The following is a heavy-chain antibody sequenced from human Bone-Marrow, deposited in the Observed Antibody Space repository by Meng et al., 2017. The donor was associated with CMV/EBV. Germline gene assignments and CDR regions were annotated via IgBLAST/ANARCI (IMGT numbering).Heavy chain of an antibody. J-gene: IGHJ6*02. Sequence: SETLSLTCAVYGGSFSGYYWSWIRQPPGKGLEWIGEINHSGSTNYNPSLKSRVTISVDTSKNQFSLKLSSVTAADTAVYYCARVTVAAAFYYYYGMDVWGQGTLVTVSS. CDR3: ARVTVAAAFYYYYGMDV. CDR1: GGSFSGYY. D-gene: IGHD6-13*01. V-gene: IGHV4-34*01. CDR2: INHSGST.